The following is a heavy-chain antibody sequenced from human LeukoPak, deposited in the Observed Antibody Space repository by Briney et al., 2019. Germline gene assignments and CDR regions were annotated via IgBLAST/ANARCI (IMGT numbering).Heavy chain of an antibody. J-gene: IGHJ4*02. CDR1: GFTFSSDA. CDR3: AKSGFDWLLSYFDY. CDR2: ISGSGGST. D-gene: IGHD3-9*01. Sequence: GGSLRLSCAASGFTFSSDAMSWVRQAPGKGLEWVSAISGSGGSTYYADSVKGRFTISRDNSKNTLYLQMNSRRAEDTAVYYCAKSGFDWLLSYFDYWGQGTLVTVSS. V-gene: IGHV3-23*01.